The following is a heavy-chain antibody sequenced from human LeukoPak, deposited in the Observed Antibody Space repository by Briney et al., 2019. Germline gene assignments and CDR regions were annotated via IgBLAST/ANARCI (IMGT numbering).Heavy chain of an antibody. CDR2: IYYSGST. D-gene: IGHD2-2*02. CDR1: GGSISSSSYY. CDR3: ARAQIVVVPGAIERGNFDY. Sequence: SETLSLTCTVSGGSISSSSYYWGWIRQPPGKGLEWIGSIYYSGSTYYNPSLKSRVTISVDTSKNQFSLKLSSVTAADTAVYYCARAQIVVVPGAIERGNFDYWGQGTLVTVSS. J-gene: IGHJ4*02. V-gene: IGHV4-39*01.